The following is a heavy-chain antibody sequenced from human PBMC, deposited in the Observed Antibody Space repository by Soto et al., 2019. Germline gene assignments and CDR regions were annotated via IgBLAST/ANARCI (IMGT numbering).Heavy chain of an antibody. CDR2: ISYDGSNK. V-gene: IGHV3-30-3*01. CDR3: ARDPRGSYSNYPIGVHYYYYYGMDV. Sequence: QVQLVESGGGVVQPGRSLRLSCAASGFTFSSYAMHWVRQAPGKGLEWVAVISYDGSNKYYADSVKGRFTISRDNSKNTLYLQMNSLRAEDTAVYYCARDPRGSYSNYPIGVHYYYYYGMDVWGQGTTVTVSS. CDR1: GFTFSSYA. J-gene: IGHJ6*02. D-gene: IGHD4-4*01.